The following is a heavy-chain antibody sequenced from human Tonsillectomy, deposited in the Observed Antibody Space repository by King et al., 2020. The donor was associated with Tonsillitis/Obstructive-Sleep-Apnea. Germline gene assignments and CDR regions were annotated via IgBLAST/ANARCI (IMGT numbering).Heavy chain of an antibody. V-gene: IGHV3-30*04. CDR2: ISYGGSNK. J-gene: IGHJ6*02. D-gene: IGHD3-3*01. CDR1: GFAFGTYA. CDR3: ASDLPYTWNFYSYGMDV. Sequence: VQLVQSGGGVVQPGRSLRRSCAASGFAFGTYAAHWVRQAPGKGLEWVAVISYGGSNKYYADSVKGRFPIFRDNYQKTLYLQMNSLRAEDTAVYYCASDLPYTWNFYSYGMDVWGRGTSVTVSS.